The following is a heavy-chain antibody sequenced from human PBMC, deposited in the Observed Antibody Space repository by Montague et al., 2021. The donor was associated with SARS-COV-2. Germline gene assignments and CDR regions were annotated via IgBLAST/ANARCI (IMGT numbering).Heavy chain of an antibody. CDR2: FYYSGST. V-gene: IGHV4-39*07. Sequence: SETLSLTCTVSGGSISSSSYYWGWIRQPPGKGLGWIGSFYYSGSTYYNPSLKSRVTISVDTSKNQFSLKLSSVTAADTAVYYCARALIMITFGGVIAHWFDPWGQGTLVTVSS. J-gene: IGHJ5*02. D-gene: IGHD3-16*02. CDR3: ARALIMITFGGVIAHWFDP. CDR1: GGSISSSSYY.